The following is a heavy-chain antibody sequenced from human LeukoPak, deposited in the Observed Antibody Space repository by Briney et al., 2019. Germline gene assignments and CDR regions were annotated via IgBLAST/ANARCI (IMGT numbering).Heavy chain of an antibody. V-gene: IGHV4-34*01. D-gene: IGHD5-12*01. CDR3: ARRAAYSGYPRLVDY. Sequence: PSETLSLTCAVYGGSFSGYYWSWIRQPPGKGLEWIGEINHSGSTNYNPSLKSRVTISVGTSKNQFSLKLSSVTAADTAVYYCARRAAYSGYPRLVDYWGQGTLVTVSS. CDR1: GGSFSGYY. J-gene: IGHJ4*02. CDR2: INHSGST.